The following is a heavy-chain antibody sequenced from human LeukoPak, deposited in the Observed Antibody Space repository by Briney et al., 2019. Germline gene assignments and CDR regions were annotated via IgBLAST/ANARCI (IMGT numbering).Heavy chain of an antibody. Sequence: SVKGSCKACGFTSANSAMQWVRQARGQRLDWVGWIVVASGNTKYAQKFQERVTITRDMSTSTAYMELSSLRPEDTAVYYCAAAPIEMQQRGFDYWGQGTLVTVSS. CDR2: IVVASGNT. CDR3: AAAPIEMQQRGFDY. D-gene: IGHD5-24*01. J-gene: IGHJ4*02. CDR1: GFTSANSA. V-gene: IGHV1-58*02.